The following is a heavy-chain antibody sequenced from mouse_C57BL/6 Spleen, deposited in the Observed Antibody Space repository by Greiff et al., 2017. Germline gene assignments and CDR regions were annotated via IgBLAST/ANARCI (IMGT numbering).Heavy chain of an antibody. Sequence: VQLQQSVAELVRPGASVKLSCTASGFNIKNTYMHWVKQRPEQGLEWIGRIDPANGNTKYAPKFQGKATITADKSSNTAYLQLSSLTSEDTAIYYCARSVAYYSNYDYYFDYWGQGTTLTVSS. D-gene: IGHD2-5*01. V-gene: IGHV14-3*01. CDR3: ARSVAYYSNYDYYFDY. CDR2: IDPANGNT. J-gene: IGHJ2*01. CDR1: GFNIKNTY.